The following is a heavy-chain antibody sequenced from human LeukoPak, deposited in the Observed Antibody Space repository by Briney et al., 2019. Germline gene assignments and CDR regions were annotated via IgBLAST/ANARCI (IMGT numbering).Heavy chain of an antibody. Sequence: PGESLKISCKGSGSSFTSYWIGWVRQMPGKGLEWMGIIYPGDSDTRYSPSFQGQVTISADKSISTAYLQWSSLKASDTAMYYCARRMATIMRGGTKYYFDYWGQGTLVTVSS. CDR3: ARRMATIMRGGTKYYFDY. CDR2: IYPGDSDT. V-gene: IGHV5-51*01. D-gene: IGHD5-24*01. CDR1: GSSFTSYW. J-gene: IGHJ4*02.